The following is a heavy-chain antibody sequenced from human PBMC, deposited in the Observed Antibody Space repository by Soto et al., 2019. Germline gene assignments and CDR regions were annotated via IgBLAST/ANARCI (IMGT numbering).Heavy chain of an antibody. Sequence: GESLKISCKDPGNIFTGYWVGWVRQMPGKGLEWMGIIYPDDSDTRYSPSFQGQVTISADKSISTAYLQWNSLKASDTAIYYCAGGINYNYWGQGTLVTVSS. D-gene: IGHD1-1*01. CDR1: GNIFTGYW. CDR3: AGGINYNY. V-gene: IGHV5-51*01. J-gene: IGHJ4*02. CDR2: IYPDDSDT.